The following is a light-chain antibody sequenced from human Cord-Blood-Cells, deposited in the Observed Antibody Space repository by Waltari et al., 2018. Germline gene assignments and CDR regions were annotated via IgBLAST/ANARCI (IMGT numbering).Light chain of an antibody. Sequence: QLVLTHSPSASASLGASVKLTCTLSSGHSSYAIAWHQQQPEKGPRYLMKLNSDGSHSKGDGIPDRFSGSSSGAERYLTISSLQSEDEADYYCQTWGTGINWVFGGGTKLTVL. V-gene: IGLV4-69*01. CDR1: SGHSSYA. J-gene: IGLJ3*02. CDR3: QTWGTGINWV. CDR2: LNSDGSH.